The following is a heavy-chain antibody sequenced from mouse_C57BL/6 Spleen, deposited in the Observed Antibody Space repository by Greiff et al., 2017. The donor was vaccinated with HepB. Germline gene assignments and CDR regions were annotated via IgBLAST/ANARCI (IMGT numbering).Heavy chain of an antibody. J-gene: IGHJ2*01. CDR2: INPSTGGT. D-gene: IGHD2-3*01. CDR1: GYSFTGYY. CDR3: ARYDGYLYYFDY. Sequence: EVQLQQSGPELVKPGASVKISCKASGYSFTGYYMNWVKQSPEKSLEWIGEINPSTGGTTYNQKFKAKATVTVDKSSSTAYMQLKSLTSEDSAVYYCARYDGYLYYFDYWGQGTTLTVSS. V-gene: IGHV1-42*01.